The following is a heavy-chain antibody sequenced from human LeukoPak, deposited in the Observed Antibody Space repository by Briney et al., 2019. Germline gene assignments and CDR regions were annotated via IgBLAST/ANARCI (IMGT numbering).Heavy chain of an antibody. CDR2: IYYSGST. Sequence: SGTLSLTCTVSGGSISSYYWSWIRQPPGKGLEWIGYIYYSGSTNYNPSLKSRVTISVDTSKNQFSLKLSSVTAADTAVYYCARADYGDYRLDVWGQGTTVTVSS. CDR1: GGSISSYY. CDR3: ARADYGDYRLDV. J-gene: IGHJ6*02. V-gene: IGHV4-59*01. D-gene: IGHD4-17*01.